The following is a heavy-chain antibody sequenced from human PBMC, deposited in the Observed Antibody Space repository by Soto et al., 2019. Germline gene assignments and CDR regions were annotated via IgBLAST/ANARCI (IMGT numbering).Heavy chain of an antibody. CDR1: GGSISSSSYY. J-gene: IGHJ4*02. Sequence: SETLSRTCTVSGGSISSSSYYWGWILQPPGKGLEWIGSIYYSGSTYYNPSLKSRVTISVDTSKNQFSLKLSSATAADTAVYYCAREVVGFERNFVYSGQATLVTVTS. CDR2: IYYSGST. V-gene: IGHV4-39*02. D-gene: IGHD2-21*01. CDR3: AREVVGFERNFVY.